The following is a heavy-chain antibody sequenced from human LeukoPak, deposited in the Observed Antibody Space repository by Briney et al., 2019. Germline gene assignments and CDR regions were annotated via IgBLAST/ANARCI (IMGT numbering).Heavy chain of an antibody. CDR1: GYSENFYG. J-gene: IGHJ4*02. CDR2: ISSQHGQT. Sequence: ASVKVSCKTSGYSENFYGITWVRQVAGQGLEWMGWISSQHGQTEYAPNSQDRVTMTTDTYTNTAYMELRSLRSDDTAVYYCARGKRAEQQLVLLDYWGQGTLVTVSS. D-gene: IGHD6-13*01. V-gene: IGHV1-18*01. CDR3: ARGKRAEQQLVLLDY.